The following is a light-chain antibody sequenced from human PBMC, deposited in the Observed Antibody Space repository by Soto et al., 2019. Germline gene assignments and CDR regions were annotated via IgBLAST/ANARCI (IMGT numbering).Light chain of an antibody. CDR2: DTS. J-gene: IGKJ4*01. CDR1: HDIGTY. CDR3: QPFDSVPLT. V-gene: IGKV1-33*01. Sequence: DVQMTQSPSSLSASVGDRVTITCQASHDIGTYLNWYQHKPGKAPQLLIFDTSHLATGVPARFSVGGSDTDFTFTITTLQPEDFAVYYGQPFDSVPLTLGGGTHVEI.